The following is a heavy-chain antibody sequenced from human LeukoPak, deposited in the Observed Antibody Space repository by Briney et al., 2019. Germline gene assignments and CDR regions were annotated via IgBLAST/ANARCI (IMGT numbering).Heavy chain of an antibody. CDR1: GYTFTDYY. Sequence: ASVKVSCQASGYTFTDYYIHWVRQPPGQGLEWMGWINPNSDYTFYAQKFQGRVTLTRDTSISTVYMELTTLTSDDTALYYCAVAPGDYWGQGTLVSVSA. CDR3: AVAPGDY. J-gene: IGHJ4*02. D-gene: IGHD2-21*01. V-gene: IGHV1-2*02. CDR2: INPNSDYT.